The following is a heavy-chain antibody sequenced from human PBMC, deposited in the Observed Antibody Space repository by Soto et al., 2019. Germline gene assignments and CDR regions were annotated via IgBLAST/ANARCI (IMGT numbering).Heavy chain of an antibody. Sequence: EVQLVESGGGLVQPGGSLRLSCVASGFTFSGSWMHWVRQAPGKGLVWVSRVNEWGTDSNYADSVKGRFTISRDNAKNTVYLQMTGLRAEDTAVYYCARVAVVTRGIDYWGQGTLVTVSS. V-gene: IGHV3-74*01. J-gene: IGHJ4*02. CDR2: VNEWGTDS. CDR1: GFTFSGSW. D-gene: IGHD6-19*01. CDR3: ARVAVVTRGIDY.